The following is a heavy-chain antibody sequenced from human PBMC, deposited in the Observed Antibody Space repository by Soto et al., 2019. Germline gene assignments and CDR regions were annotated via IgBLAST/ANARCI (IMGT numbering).Heavy chain of an antibody. D-gene: IGHD6-19*01. CDR3: ARDQGSVEYRGAGTLDY. Sequence: QVQLVESGGGVVQPGRSLRLSCAASGFTFSSYGMHWVRQAPGKGLEWVAVIWYDGSNKYYADSVKGRFTISRDNSKNTLYLQKNSLRAEDKAVYYCARDQGSVEYRGAGTLDYWGQGTLVTVSS. CDR2: IWYDGSNK. V-gene: IGHV3-33*01. CDR1: GFTFSSYG. J-gene: IGHJ4*02.